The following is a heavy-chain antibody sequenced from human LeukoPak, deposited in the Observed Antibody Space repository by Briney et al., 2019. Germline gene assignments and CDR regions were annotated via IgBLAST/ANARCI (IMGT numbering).Heavy chain of an antibody. Sequence: SETLSLTCTGSGGSISSYYWSWIRQPAGKGLEWIGRIYTSGSTNYNPSRKSRVTMSVDTSKNQFSLKLSPVTAADTAVYYCATSPSSFHDSWGQGTLVTVSS. CDR1: GGSISSYY. J-gene: IGHJ5*01. V-gene: IGHV4-4*07. CDR2: IYTSGST. CDR3: ATSPSSFHDS. D-gene: IGHD3-16*02.